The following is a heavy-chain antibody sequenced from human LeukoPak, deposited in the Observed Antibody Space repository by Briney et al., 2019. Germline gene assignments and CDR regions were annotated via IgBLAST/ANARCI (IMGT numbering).Heavy chain of an antibody. V-gene: IGHV1-2*02. CDR1: GYTFTSYG. J-gene: IGHJ6*03. Sequence: AASVKVSCKASGYTFTSYGISWVRQAPGQGLEWMGWINPNSGGTNYAQKFQGRVTMTRDTSISTVYMELSRLRSDDTAVYYCARQAYCGGDCYYYYMDVWGKGTTVTVSS. D-gene: IGHD2-21*01. CDR3: ARQAYCGGDCYYYYMDV. CDR2: INPNSGGT.